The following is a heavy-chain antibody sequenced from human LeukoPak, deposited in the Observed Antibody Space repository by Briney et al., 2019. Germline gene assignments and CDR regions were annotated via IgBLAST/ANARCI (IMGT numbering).Heavy chain of an antibody. V-gene: IGHV4-39*01. J-gene: IGHJ4*02. D-gene: IGHD3-3*01. Sequence: NPGGSLRLSCAASGFTFNTYWMSWVRQPPGKGLEWIGSMYYSGSTSYNPSLKSRVTISGDTSKNQFSLTLSSVTAADTALYYCARMSLGAPDYWGQGTLVTVSS. CDR2: MYYSGST. CDR1: GFTFNTYW. CDR3: ARMSLGAPDY.